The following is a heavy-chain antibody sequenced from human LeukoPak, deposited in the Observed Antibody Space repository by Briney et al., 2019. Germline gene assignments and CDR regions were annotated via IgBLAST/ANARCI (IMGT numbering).Heavy chain of an antibody. V-gene: IGHV3-23*01. D-gene: IGHD2-15*01. CDR2: ISGDGENK. CDR3: ARDAGSWWPFDY. Sequence: GGSLRLSCAAPGFTFSSTGMGWVRQAPGEGLEWVSTISGDGENKHYADFVKGRFTISRDNSRNTLSLQMNSLRVEDTAVYFCARDAGSWWPFDYWGQGALVTVSS. CDR1: GFTFSSTG. J-gene: IGHJ4*02.